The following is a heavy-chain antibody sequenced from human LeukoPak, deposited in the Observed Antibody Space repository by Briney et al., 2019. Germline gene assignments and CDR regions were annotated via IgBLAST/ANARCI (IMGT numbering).Heavy chain of an antibody. Sequence: SVKVSCXASGGTFSSYAISWVRQAPGQGLEWMGGITPIFGTANYAQKFQGRVTITADESTSTAYMELSSLRSEDTAVYYCARGSSRGELYGIEWFDPWGQGTLVTVSS. D-gene: IGHD3-9*01. CDR3: ARGSSRGELYGIEWFDP. CDR2: ITPIFGTA. J-gene: IGHJ5*02. V-gene: IGHV1-69*13. CDR1: GGTFSSYA.